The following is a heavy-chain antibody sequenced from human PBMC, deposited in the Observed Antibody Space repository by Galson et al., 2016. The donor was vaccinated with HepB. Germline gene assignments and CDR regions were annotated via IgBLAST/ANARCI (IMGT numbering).Heavy chain of an antibody. CDR1: GFTFRSHA. CDR2: ISNDGGTT. J-gene: IGHJ5*02. D-gene: IGHD1-26*01. V-gene: IGHV3-64D*06. CDR3: VRGAWDFLS. Sequence: SLRLSCGTSGFTFRSHAMFWARQAPGKGLEYVSHISNDGGTTYYADSAKGRFTVSRDFSTNTLYLDLTSLRSDDTGVYYCVRGAWDFLSWGLGTLVTVSS.